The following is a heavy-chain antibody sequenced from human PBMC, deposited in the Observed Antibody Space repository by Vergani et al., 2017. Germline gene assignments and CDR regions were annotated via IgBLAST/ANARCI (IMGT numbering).Heavy chain of an antibody. D-gene: IGHD6-19*01. V-gene: IGHV5-51*01. CDR1: GYSFTSYW. CDR3: ATVAVACLPDDAFDI. J-gene: IGHJ3*02. CDR2: IYPGDSDT. Sequence: EVQLVQSGAEVKKPGESLKISCKGSGYSFTSYWIGWVRQMPGKGLEWMGIIYPGDSDTRYSPSFQGQVTISADKSISTAYLQWSSLKASDTAMYYCATVAVACLPDDAFDIWGQGTMVTVSS.